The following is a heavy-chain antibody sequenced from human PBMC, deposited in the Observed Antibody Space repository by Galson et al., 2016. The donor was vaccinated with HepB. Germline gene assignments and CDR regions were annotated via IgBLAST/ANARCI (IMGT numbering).Heavy chain of an antibody. D-gene: IGHD6-19*01. J-gene: IGHJ4*02. CDR3: ARDLNPWSIVMSGIDC. CDR2: IYYDESNN. CDR1: GFTFSNYG. V-gene: IGHV3-33*01. Sequence: SLRLSCAASGFTFSNYGMHWGRQAPGKGLEWVAVIYYDESNNYYADSVKGRFTISRDNSKNTLYLQMSSLRAEDTAVYYCARDLNPWSIVMSGIDCWGQGTLVTVSS.